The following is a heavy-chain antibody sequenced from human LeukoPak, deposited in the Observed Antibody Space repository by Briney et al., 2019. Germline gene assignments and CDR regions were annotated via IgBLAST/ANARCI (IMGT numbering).Heavy chain of an antibody. D-gene: IGHD3-22*01. CDR3: ARRESGLGGYFGY. Sequence: PGGSLRLSCEGSGFSFSSYWMTWVRQLPGRGPEWVANIRQDESERYFADSVKGRFTISRDNAKNSLYLQMNSLRAEDTAVYYCARRESGLGGYFGYWGQGTLVTVSS. CDR2: IRQDESER. V-gene: IGHV3-7*01. J-gene: IGHJ4*02. CDR1: GFSFSSYW.